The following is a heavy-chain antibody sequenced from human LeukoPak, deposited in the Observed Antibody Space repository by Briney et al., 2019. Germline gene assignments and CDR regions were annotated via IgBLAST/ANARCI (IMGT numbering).Heavy chain of an antibody. D-gene: IGHD2-15*01. J-gene: IGHJ4*02. CDR1: GGSISSGDYY. CDR2: IYYSGST. Sequence: SETLSLTCTVSGGSISSGDYYWSWVRQPPGKGLEWIGYIYYSGSTYYNPSLKSRVTISVDTSKNQFSLKLSSVTAADTAVYYCARVRTTLYGSGYHYFDYWGQGTLVTVSS. CDR3: ARVRTTLYGSGYHYFDY. V-gene: IGHV4-30-4*01.